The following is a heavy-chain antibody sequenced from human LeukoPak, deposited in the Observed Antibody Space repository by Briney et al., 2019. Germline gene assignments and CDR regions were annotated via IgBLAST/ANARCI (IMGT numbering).Heavy chain of an antibody. CDR3: VRVDCTNGVCHGFDY. V-gene: IGHV3-48*03. CDR1: GFSFSVYE. CDR2: ISSSGTTT. Sequence: GGSLRLSCAASGFSFSVYEMHWVRQAPGKGLEWISDISSSGTTTYYADSVKGRFTISRDNAKNSLYLQMNSLRAEDTAVYYCVRVDCTNGVCHGFDYWGQGTLVTVSS. J-gene: IGHJ4*02. D-gene: IGHD2-8*01.